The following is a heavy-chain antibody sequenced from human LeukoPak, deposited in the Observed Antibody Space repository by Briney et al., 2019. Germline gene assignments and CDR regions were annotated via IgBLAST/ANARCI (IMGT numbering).Heavy chain of an antibody. CDR3: AKDIAGKYDLWSGYFDY. Sequence: PGGSLRLSCAASGFTFDDYTMHWVRQVPGKGLEWVSLVTWDGGSTYYADSARGRFTISRDNSKNSLYLQMSGLRTEDTALYYCAKDIAGKYDLWSGYFDYWGQGTLVTVSS. D-gene: IGHD3-3*01. CDR2: VTWDGGST. J-gene: IGHJ4*02. CDR1: GFTFDDYT. V-gene: IGHV3-43*01.